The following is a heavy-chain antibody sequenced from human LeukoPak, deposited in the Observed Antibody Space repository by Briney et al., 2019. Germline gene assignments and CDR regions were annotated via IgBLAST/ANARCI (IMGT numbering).Heavy chain of an antibody. CDR2: TYYRSKWSF. V-gene: IGHV6-1*01. CDR3: ARGKYTSFDN. Sequence: SQTLSLTCPIDADSLFTESAAWNWIRQSPSRGLEWLGRTYYRSKWSFDYALSVKSRITINADTSKNQFSLQLNSVTPEDTAMYYCARGKYTSFDNWGQGILVTVSS. CDR1: ADSLFTESAA. J-gene: IGHJ4*02. D-gene: IGHD2-2*01.